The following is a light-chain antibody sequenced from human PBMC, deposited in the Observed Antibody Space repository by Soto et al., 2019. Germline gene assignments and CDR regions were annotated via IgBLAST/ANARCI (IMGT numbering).Light chain of an antibody. J-gene: IGKJ1*01. Sequence: EIVLTQSPGTLSLSPGDGATLSCRASQSVSSGYLAWYQQKPGQAPRLLIYGASRRATGIPDRFSGSGSGTDFTHSISRLEPEDFAVYWCQHYGNSPTFGQGTKVQIK. CDR2: GAS. V-gene: IGKV3-20*01. CDR3: QHYGNSPT. CDR1: QSVSSGY.